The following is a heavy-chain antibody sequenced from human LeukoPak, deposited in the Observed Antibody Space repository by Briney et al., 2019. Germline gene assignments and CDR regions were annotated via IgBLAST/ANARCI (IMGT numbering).Heavy chain of an antibody. D-gene: IGHD3-22*01. V-gene: IGHV1-46*01. Sequence: ASVKVSCKASGYTFTSYYMHWVRQAPGQGLEWMGIINPSGGSTSYAQKFQGRVTMTRDTSTSTVYMELSSLRSEDTAVYYCARDVTMIVVVTPAGFDYWGQGTLVTVSS. J-gene: IGHJ4*02. CDR2: INPSGGST. CDR1: GYTFTSYY. CDR3: ARDVTMIVVVTPAGFDY.